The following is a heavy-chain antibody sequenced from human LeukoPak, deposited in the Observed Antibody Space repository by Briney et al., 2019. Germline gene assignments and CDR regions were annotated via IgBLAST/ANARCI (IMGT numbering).Heavy chain of an antibody. V-gene: IGHV4-4*07. CDR2: IYNGGII. Sequence: SETLSLTCTVTGGSISRYYWSWIRQPAGKGLEGIGCIYNGGIITYNPSLKSRVTMSIDTSNNQFSLRLRFVTAADRAVYYCARDSGTTGEVKFDPWGQGTLVTVSS. CDR1: GGSISRYY. CDR3: ARDSGTTGEVKFDP. D-gene: IGHD3-10*01. J-gene: IGHJ5*02.